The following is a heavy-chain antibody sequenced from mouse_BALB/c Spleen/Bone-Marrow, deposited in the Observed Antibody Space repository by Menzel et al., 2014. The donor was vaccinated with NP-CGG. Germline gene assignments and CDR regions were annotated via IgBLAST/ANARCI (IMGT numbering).Heavy chain of an antibody. D-gene: IGHD1-1*01. CDR1: GYTFTNYW. CDR2: INPSTGYT. CDR3: ARIYYYGRDY. V-gene: IGHV1-7*01. J-gene: IGHJ2*01. Sequence: VKLVESGAELAKPGASVKMSCKASGYTFTNYWMHWVKQRPGQGLEWTGYINPSTGYTEYNQKFKDKATLTADKSSSTAYMQLSSLTSEDSAVYYCARIYYYGRDYWGQGTTLTVSS.